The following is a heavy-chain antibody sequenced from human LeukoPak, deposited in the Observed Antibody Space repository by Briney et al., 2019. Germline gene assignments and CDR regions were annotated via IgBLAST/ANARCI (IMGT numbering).Heavy chain of an antibody. V-gene: IGHV3-33*06. CDR1: GFTFDDYG. CDR3: AKDWGYTTMVSYYFDY. Sequence: GGSLRLSCAASGFTFDDYGMHWVRQAPGKGLEWVAVIWYDGNNKYYADSVKGRFTISRDNSKNTLYLQMNSLRAEDTAVYYCAKDWGYTTMVSYYFDYWGQGTLVTVSS. CDR2: IWYDGNNK. D-gene: IGHD5-18*01. J-gene: IGHJ4*02.